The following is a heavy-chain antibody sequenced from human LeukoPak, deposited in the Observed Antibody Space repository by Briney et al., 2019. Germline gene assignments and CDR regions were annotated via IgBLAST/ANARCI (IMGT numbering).Heavy chain of an antibody. CDR2: IWYDGSNK. CDR3: ARAYMWFGEYYGMDV. V-gene: IGHV3-33*08. J-gene: IGHJ6*02. CDR1: GFTFRSYW. Sequence: GGSLRLSCAASGFTFRSYWMSWVRQAPGKGLEWVAVIWYDGSNKYYADSVKGRFTISRDNSKNTLYLQMGSLRAEDMAVYYCARAYMWFGEYYGMDVWGQGTTVTVSS. D-gene: IGHD3-10*01.